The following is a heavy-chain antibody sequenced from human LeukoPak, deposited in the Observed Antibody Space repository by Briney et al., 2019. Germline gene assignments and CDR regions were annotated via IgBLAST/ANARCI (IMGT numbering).Heavy chain of an antibody. CDR2: IYYSGST. CDR3: ARGGPKGYRVGYGYNWFDP. J-gene: IGHJ5*02. D-gene: IGHD1-26*01. Sequence: SETLSLTCTVSGGSISSYYWSWIRQPPGKGLEWIGYIYYSGSTNYNPSLKSRVTISVDTSKNQFSLKLSSVTAADTAVYYCARGGPKGYRVGYGYNWFDPWGQGTLVTVSS. CDR1: GGSISSYY. V-gene: IGHV4-59*01.